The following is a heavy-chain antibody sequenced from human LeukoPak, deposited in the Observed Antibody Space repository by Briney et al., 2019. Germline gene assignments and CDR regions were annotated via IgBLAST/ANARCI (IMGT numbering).Heavy chain of an antibody. CDR3: AKDGKNYFDY. J-gene: IGHJ4*02. CDR2: ISWNGGRT. Sequence: QPGGSLRLSCAAPGFTFDDYSMHWVRQAPGKGLEWVSLISWNGGRTYYADSVKGRFTISRDNSKNSLYLQMNSLRAEDTALYYCAKDGKNYFDYWGQGSLVTVSS. CDR1: GFTFDDYS. V-gene: IGHV3-43D*03.